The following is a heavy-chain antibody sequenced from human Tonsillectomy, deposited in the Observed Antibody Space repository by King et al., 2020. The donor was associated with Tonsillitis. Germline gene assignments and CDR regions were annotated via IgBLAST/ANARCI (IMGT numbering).Heavy chain of an antibody. CDR1: GFTFSSYG. J-gene: IGHJ4*02. D-gene: IGHD6-19*01. Sequence: QLVQSGGGVVQPGRSLRLSCAASGFTFSSYGMQWVRQAPGKGLEWVAVISYDGSNKYYADSVKGRFTISRDNSKNTLYLQMNSLRAEDTAVYYCAKAPIAVAGRKEFDYWGQGTLVTVSS. V-gene: IGHV3-30*18. CDR3: AKAPIAVAGRKEFDY. CDR2: ISYDGSNK.